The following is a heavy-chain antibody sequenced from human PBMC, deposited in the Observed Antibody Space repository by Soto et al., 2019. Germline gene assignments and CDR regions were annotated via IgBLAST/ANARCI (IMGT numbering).Heavy chain of an antibody. CDR2: IYYSGST. D-gene: IGHD1-26*01. J-gene: IGHJ4*02. CDR3: ARSPSIVGATG. CDR1: GGSISSYY. Sequence: SETLSLTCTVSGGSISSYYWSWIRQPPGKGLEWIGYIYYSGSTYYNPSLKSRVTISVDTSKNQFSLKLSSVTAADTAVYYCARSPSIVGATGWGQGTLVTVSS. V-gene: IGHV4-59*08.